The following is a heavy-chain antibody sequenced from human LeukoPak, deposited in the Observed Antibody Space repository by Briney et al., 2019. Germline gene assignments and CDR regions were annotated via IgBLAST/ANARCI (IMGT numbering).Heavy chain of an antibody. CDR2: ISGTDDST. V-gene: IGHV3-23*01. CDR3: ARDRAVGYYDSSGHVIFDY. CDR1: GFTFSSYA. J-gene: IGHJ4*02. D-gene: IGHD3-22*01. Sequence: GGSLRLSCAASGFTFSSYAMNWVRQTPGKGLEWVSTISGTDDSTYYADSVKGRFTISRDNSKNTLYLQMDSLRAEDTAVYHCARDRAVGYYDSSGHVIFDYWGQGTLVTVSS.